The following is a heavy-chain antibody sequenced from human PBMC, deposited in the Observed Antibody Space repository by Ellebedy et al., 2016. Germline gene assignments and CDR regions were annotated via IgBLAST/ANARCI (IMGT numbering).Heavy chain of an antibody. V-gene: IGHV3-43*01. CDR1: GFTFHDHS. CDR2: ISWDGSIT. CDR3: AKDTGRPLAARAFDY. Sequence: GGSLRLXXAASGFTFHDHSMHWVRQAPGKGLEWVALISWDGSITYYADSVKGRFTVSRDNSKNSVYLQMKSLRTEDTALYYCAKDTGRPLAARAFDYWGQGSLVTVSS. D-gene: IGHD6-19*01. J-gene: IGHJ4*02.